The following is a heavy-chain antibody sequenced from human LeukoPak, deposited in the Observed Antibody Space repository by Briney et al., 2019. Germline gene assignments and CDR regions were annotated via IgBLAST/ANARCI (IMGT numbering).Heavy chain of an antibody. J-gene: IGHJ4*02. CDR2: ITYDGSNT. CDR3: AASSSTARSYFDY. V-gene: IGHV3-30*02. Sequence: GGSLRLSCATSGFTFSSSTMRWVRQAPGKGLEGVAFITYDGSNTYYRDSMEGRFTISRDDSKNTVYLQMNSLRAEDTAVYYCAASSSTARSYFDYWGQGILVTVSS. CDR1: GFTFSSST. D-gene: IGHD5-18*01.